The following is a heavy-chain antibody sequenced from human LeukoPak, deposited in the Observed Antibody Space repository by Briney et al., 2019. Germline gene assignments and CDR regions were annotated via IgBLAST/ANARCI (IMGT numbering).Heavy chain of an antibody. D-gene: IGHD1-26*01. Sequence: PGGSLRLSCVGSGFTFSSYWMHWVRQGPGKGLEWVSRISIDGSTTTYADSVKGRFTISRDNAKNTAYLQMNSLRADDTAVYYCVKDSPPRYSGSPPAYWGQGTLVTVSS. J-gene: IGHJ4*02. CDR2: ISIDGSTT. CDR1: GFTFSSYW. CDR3: VKDSPPRYSGSPPAY. V-gene: IGHV3-74*01.